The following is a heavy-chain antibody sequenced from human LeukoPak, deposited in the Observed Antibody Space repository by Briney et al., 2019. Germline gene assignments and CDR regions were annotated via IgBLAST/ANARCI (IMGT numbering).Heavy chain of an antibody. J-gene: IGHJ4*02. D-gene: IGHD4-23*01. CDR1: GFTFSDYW. CDR2: INQDGSEK. V-gene: IGHV3-7*01. Sequence: GGSLRLSCAVSGFTFSDYWMTWVRQAPGKGLEWVANINQDGSEKYYVDSVKGRFTISRDNAKNSLYLQMNSLRAEDTAVYYCARDVHGGTDYWGQGTLVTVSS. CDR3: ARDVHGGTDY.